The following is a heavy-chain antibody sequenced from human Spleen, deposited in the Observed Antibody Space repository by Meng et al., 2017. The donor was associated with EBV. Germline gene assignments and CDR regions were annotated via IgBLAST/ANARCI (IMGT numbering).Heavy chain of an antibody. Sequence: QVQLQVPGPGLAKPSGTLSLTCAVSGDSISSNWWSWARQPPGKGLEWIGEIFHSGNTNYNPSLKSRVALSVDKSKNQISLNLNSVTAADTALYYCARGSSGYFSIDLWGQGTLVTVSS. V-gene: IGHV4-4*02. CDR1: GDSISSNW. D-gene: IGHD3-22*01. CDR3: ARGSSGYFSIDL. CDR2: IFHSGNT. J-gene: IGHJ5*02.